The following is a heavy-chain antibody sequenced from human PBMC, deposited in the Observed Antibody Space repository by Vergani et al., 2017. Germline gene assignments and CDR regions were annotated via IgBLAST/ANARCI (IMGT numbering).Heavy chain of an antibody. V-gene: IGHV4-59*01. CDR2: IYYSGST. CDR3: ARDRARRKAAGIAYYGMDV. CDR1: GGSISSYY. Sequence: QVQLQESGPGLVKPSETLSLTCTVSGGSISSYYWSWIRQPPGKGLEWIGYIYYSGSTNYNPSLKSRVTISVDTSKNQFSLNLSSVTAADTAVYYCARDRARRKAAGIAYYGMDVWGQGTTVTVSS. D-gene: IGHD6-13*01. J-gene: IGHJ6*02.